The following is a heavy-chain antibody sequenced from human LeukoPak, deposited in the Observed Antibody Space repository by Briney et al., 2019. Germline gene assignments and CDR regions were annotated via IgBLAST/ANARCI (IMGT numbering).Heavy chain of an antibody. V-gene: IGHV4-39*02. D-gene: IGHD1-26*01. CDR2: IYIDGIT. Sequence: PLETLSLTCTVSGGSIRTDASYWAWIRQPPGKGLEWIGSIYIDGITHYNPSLKSGVTLSIDTSKNHFSLRLTSVTAADTAVFYCARVFTLAWEYRYGMDVWGQGTAVSVSS. CDR1: GGSIRTDASY. CDR3: ARVFTLAWEYRYGMDV. J-gene: IGHJ6*02.